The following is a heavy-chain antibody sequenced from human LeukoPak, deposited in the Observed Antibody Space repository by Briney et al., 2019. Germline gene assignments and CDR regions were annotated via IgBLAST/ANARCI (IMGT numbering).Heavy chain of an antibody. J-gene: IGHJ3*02. Sequence: SETLSLTCTVSGGSISSYYWSWIRQPPGKGLEWIGYIYYSGSTNYNPSLKSRVTISVDTSKNQFSLKLSSVTAADTAVYYCARGRLRHYYDSSGYYHGAFDIWGQGTMVTVSS. CDR2: IYYSGST. CDR1: GGSISSYY. D-gene: IGHD3-22*01. V-gene: IGHV4-59*01. CDR3: ARGRLRHYYDSSGYYHGAFDI.